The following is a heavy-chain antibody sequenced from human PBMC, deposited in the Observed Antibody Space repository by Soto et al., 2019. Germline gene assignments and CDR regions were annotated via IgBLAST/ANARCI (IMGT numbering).Heavy chain of an antibody. CDR2: IKEDGGER. CDR3: ARDDTHYFENSRSYYEAMDY. V-gene: IGHV3-7*03. Sequence: EVQLVESGGGLVQPGGSLRLSCAASGFTFSNYWMTWVRQAPGKGLEWVANIKEDGGERNYVDSVEGRFTISRDNSKNSMFQQRNSLRAEDTAVYFCARDDTHYFENSRSYYEAMDYWGQGTLVTVSS. CDR1: GFTFSNYW. D-gene: IGHD3-9*01. J-gene: IGHJ4*02.